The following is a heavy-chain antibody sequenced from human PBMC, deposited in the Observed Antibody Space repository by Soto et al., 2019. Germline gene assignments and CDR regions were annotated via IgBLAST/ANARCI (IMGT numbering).Heavy chain of an antibody. V-gene: IGHV3-23*01. D-gene: IGHD3-10*01. Sequence: EVQLLESGGGLVQPGGYLRLSCAASGFTFSNYAMTWVRQAPGKGLEWVSVISGNDGSTYYADSVKGRFTISRDNSKNTLYLQMNSLRAEDTALYYCAKPSTYGSGSNYFDYWGQGTLVTVSS. CDR1: GFTFSNYA. CDR2: ISGNDGST. CDR3: AKPSTYGSGSNYFDY. J-gene: IGHJ4*02.